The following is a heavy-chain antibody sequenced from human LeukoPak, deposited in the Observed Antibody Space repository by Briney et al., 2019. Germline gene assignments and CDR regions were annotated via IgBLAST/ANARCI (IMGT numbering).Heavy chain of an antibody. J-gene: IGHJ4*02. CDR3: ARGRAGYGYGYGRRGAYYFDY. D-gene: IGHD5-18*01. V-gene: IGHV4-34*01. Sequence: SETLSLTCAVYGGSFSGYYWSWIRQPPGKGLEWIGEINHSGSTNYNPSLKSRVTISVDTSKNQFSLKLSSVTAADTAVYYCARGRAGYGYGYGRRGAYYFDYWGQGTLVTVSS. CDR2: INHSGST. CDR1: GGSFSGYY.